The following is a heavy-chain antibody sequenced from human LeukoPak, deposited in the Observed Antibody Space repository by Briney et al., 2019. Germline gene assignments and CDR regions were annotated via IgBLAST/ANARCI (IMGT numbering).Heavy chain of an antibody. D-gene: IGHD3-10*01. V-gene: IGHV1-8*01. Sequence: ASVKVSCKASGYTFTSYDINWVRQATGQGLEWMGWMNPNSGNTGYAQKIQGRATMTRNTSISTAYMELSSLRSEDTAVYYCAREGRGLWFGELLTHYMDVWGKGTTVTVSS. J-gene: IGHJ6*03. CDR3: AREGRGLWFGELLTHYMDV. CDR2: MNPNSGNT. CDR1: GYTFTSYD.